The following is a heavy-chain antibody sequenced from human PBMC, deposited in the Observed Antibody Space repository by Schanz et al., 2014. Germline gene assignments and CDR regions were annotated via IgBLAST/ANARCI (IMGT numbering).Heavy chain of an antibody. CDR3: AKDLLYGAPRPLKRLDY. J-gene: IGHJ4*02. CDR1: GFTFSSYA. D-gene: IGHD2-8*01. V-gene: IGHV3-23*01. Sequence: EVQLLESGGGLVQPGGSLRLSCAASGFTFSSYAMSWVRQAPGKGLEWVSGISGSGGSTYYADSVKGRFTISRDNSKNTLYLQMNSLRAEDTAVYYCAKDLLYGAPRPLKRLDYWGQGTLVTVSS. CDR2: ISGSGGST.